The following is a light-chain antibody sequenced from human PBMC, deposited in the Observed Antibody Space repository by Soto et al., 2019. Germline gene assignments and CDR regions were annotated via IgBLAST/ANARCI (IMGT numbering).Light chain of an antibody. Sequence: DIQMTQSPSTLSASVGDRVTITCRASQSISSWLAWYQQKPGKAPKLLIYDASSLESGVPSRFSGSGSGTDFTFTISSLQPEDFATYYCQQNYRTPITFGQGTRLEI. J-gene: IGKJ5*01. V-gene: IGKV1-5*01. CDR2: DAS. CDR3: QQNYRTPIT. CDR1: QSISSW.